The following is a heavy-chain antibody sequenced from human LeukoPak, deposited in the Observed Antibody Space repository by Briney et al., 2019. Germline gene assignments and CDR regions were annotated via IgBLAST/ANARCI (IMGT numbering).Heavy chain of an antibody. V-gene: IGHV3-30-3*01. Sequence: PGRSLRLSCAASGFTFSSYAMHWVRQAPGKGLEWVARLSYDGSNKYYADSVKGRFTISRDNSKNTLDLQMNILRPEDTAVYYCARGVAVGGANWFDPWGQGTLVTVSS. CDR3: ARGVAVGGANWFDP. CDR2: LSYDGSNK. D-gene: IGHD6-19*01. CDR1: GFTFSSYA. J-gene: IGHJ5*02.